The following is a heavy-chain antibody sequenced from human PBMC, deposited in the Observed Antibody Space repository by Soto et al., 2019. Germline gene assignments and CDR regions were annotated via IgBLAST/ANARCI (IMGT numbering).Heavy chain of an antibody. J-gene: IGHJ4*02. Sequence: QVQLVQSGAEVKKPGASVKVSGKASGYTFTSYGISWVRQAPGQGLEWMGWISAYNGNTNYAQKLQGRVTMTTDTSTSTAYMELRSLRSDDTSVYYCARDAYLYYYDSRGYYACNYWGQGTLVTVSS. V-gene: IGHV1-18*01. CDR2: ISAYNGNT. CDR3: ARDAYLYYYDSRGYYACNY. CDR1: GYTFTSYG. D-gene: IGHD3-22*01.